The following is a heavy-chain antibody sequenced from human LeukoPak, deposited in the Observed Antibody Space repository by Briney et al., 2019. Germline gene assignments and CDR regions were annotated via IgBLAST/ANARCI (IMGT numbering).Heavy chain of an antibody. V-gene: IGHV3-7*03. CDR1: GFTFNSHW. Sequence: GGSLRLSCAASGFTFNSHWMSWVRQAPGKGLEWVANIKQDGSQKYYVDSVKGRFTISRDNAKNSLYLQMNSLRAEDTAVYYCARNDAFDIWGQGTMVTVSS. CDR3: ARNDAFDI. J-gene: IGHJ3*02. CDR2: IKQDGSQK.